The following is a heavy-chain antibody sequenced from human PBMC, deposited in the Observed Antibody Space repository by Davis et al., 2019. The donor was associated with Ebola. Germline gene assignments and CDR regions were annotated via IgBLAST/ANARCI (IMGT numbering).Heavy chain of an antibody. Sequence: GGSLRLSCAASGFTFSSYAMSWVRQAPGKGLEWVSAISGSGGSTYYADSVKGRFTISRDNSKNTLHLQMNNLRPEDTAVYYCAREGAEQAFDIWGQGTMVTVSS. CDR3: AREGAEQAFDI. CDR2: ISGSGGST. D-gene: IGHD1-26*01. CDR1: GFTFSSYA. V-gene: IGHV3-23*01. J-gene: IGHJ3*02.